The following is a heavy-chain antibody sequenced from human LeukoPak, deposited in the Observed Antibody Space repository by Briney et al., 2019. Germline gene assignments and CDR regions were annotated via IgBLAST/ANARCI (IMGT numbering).Heavy chain of an antibody. CDR3: ARVSDYRDFDY. Sequence: PGGSLRLSCAASGFTFSTYSMNWVRQAPGKGLEWVASISSSSSYIYYADSAKGRFTISRDNAKNSLYLQMNSLRAEDTAVYYCARVSDYRDFDYWGQGTLVTVSS. D-gene: IGHD4-11*01. CDR2: ISSSSSYI. CDR1: GFTFSTYS. J-gene: IGHJ4*02. V-gene: IGHV3-21*01.